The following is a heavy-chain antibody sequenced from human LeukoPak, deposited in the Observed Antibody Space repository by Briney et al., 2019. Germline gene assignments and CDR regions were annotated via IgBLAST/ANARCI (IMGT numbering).Heavy chain of an antibody. Sequence: SETLSLTCIVSGGSISSTTYYWGWIRQPPGKGLEWIGSLYYSGSTRYNPSLKSRVTVSADTSKNQFSLKLTSVTAADTAVYYCARDRACSNGVCSYFDYWGQGTVVTVSS. J-gene: IGHJ4*02. V-gene: IGHV4-39*01. CDR2: LYYSGST. D-gene: IGHD2-8*01. CDR1: GGSISSTTYY. CDR3: ARDRACSNGVCSYFDY.